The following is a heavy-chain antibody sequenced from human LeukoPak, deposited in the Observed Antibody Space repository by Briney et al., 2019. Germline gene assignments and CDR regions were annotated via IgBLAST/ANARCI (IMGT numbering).Heavy chain of an antibody. Sequence: PGGSLRLSCAASGFTVSSNYMSWVRQAPGKGLEWVSVIYSGGSTYYADSVKGRFTISRDNSKNPLYLQMNSLRTEDTAVYYCATGSYYESSGYPFGFDYWGQGTLVTVSS. V-gene: IGHV3-53*01. CDR2: IYSGGST. J-gene: IGHJ4*02. D-gene: IGHD3-22*01. CDR1: GFTVSSNY. CDR3: ATGSYYESSGYPFGFDY.